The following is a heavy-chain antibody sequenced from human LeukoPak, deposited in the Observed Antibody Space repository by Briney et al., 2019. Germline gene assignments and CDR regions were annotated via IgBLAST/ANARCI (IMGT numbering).Heavy chain of an antibody. CDR1: GGSFSGHY. CDR3: ARAVAGNFDY. J-gene: IGHJ4*02. Sequence: PSETLSLTCAVYGGSFSGHYWSWIRQPPGKGLEWIGEINHSGSTNYNPSLKSRVTISVDTSKNQFSLKLSSVTAADTAVYYCARAVAGNFDYWGQGTLVTVSS. D-gene: IGHD6-19*01. V-gene: IGHV4-34*01. CDR2: INHSGST.